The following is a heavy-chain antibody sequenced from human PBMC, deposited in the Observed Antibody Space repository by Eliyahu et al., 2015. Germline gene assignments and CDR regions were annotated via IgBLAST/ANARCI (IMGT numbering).Heavy chain of an antibody. D-gene: IGHD3-10*01. V-gene: IGHV3-33*03. CDR3: AKRSDYGSVSHPLDY. CDR1: GFXFSRYG. J-gene: IGHJ4*01. CDR2: IWYDGSNT. Sequence: QVQLVESGGGVVQPGRSLRLSCVASGFXFSRYGMHWVRQAPGKGLEWVALIWYDGSNTYYADSVKGRFTISRDNSMNTLFLQMSSLTAEDTAVYFCAKRSDYGSVSHPLDYWGHGTLVTVSS.